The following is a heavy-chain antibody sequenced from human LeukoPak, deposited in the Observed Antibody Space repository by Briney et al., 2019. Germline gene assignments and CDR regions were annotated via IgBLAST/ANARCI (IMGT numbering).Heavy chain of an antibody. D-gene: IGHD6-13*01. CDR3: ARGRFRSTWYFDF. CDR1: GGSISSAGSYY. CDR2: MSHSGSI. Sequence: SETLSLTCTLSGGSISSAGSYYWGWIRQPPGKGLEWIGSMSHSGSIYFNPSLESRGSILLDTSKRQFSLKVTSVSAADTAVYYCARGRFRSTWYFDFWGQGVLVTVSS. V-gene: IGHV4-39*07. J-gene: IGHJ4*02.